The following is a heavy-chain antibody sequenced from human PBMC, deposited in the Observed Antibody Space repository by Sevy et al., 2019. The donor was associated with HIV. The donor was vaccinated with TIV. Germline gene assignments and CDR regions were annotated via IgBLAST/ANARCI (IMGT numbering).Heavy chain of an antibody. CDR1: GGSFSDYY. D-gene: IGHD6-13*01. V-gene: IGHV4-34*01. CDR2: ISHIGST. Sequence: SETLSLTCAVYGGSFSDYYWSWIRQPPGGGLEWIGEISHIGSTNYNSSLKSRVTMSLDTSTNQFSLKLKSMTAADTAVYYCARSIASVLPGPLGLFFRVYSNWFGPWGQGTLVTVSS. J-gene: IGHJ5*02. CDR3: ARSIASVLPGPLGLFFRVYSNWFGP.